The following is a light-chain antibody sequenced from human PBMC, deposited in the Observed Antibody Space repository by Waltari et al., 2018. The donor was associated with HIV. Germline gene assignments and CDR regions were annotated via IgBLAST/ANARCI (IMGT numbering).Light chain of an antibody. CDR2: DVT. CDR3: SSYASTSTLR. Sequence: QSALTQPASVSGSPGQSITISCTGTSSDVGGYNYVSWYQHHPGKAPKLIIYDVTHLPSGVSNRFSDSQSGNTASLTISGLQAEDEADYSCSSYASTSTLRFGGGTKLTVL. J-gene: IGLJ2*01. CDR1: SSDVGGYNY. V-gene: IGLV2-14*01.